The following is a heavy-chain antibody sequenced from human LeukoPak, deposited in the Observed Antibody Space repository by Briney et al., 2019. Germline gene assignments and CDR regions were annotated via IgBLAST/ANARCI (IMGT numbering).Heavy chain of an antibody. J-gene: IGHJ4*02. CDR2: IKQDGSEK. Sequence: GGSLRLSCAASGFTFSSYWMSWVRQAPGKGLEWVANIKQDGSEKYYVDSVKGRFTISRGNAKNSLYLQMNSLRAEDTAVYYCARVSLDIVVVPAAQLADYWGQGTLVTVSS. D-gene: IGHD2-2*01. CDR1: GFTFSSYW. V-gene: IGHV3-7*01. CDR3: ARVSLDIVVVPAAQLADY.